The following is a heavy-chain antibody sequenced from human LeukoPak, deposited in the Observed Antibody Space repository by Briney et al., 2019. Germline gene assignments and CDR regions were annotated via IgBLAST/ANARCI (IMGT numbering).Heavy chain of an antibody. Sequence: GRSLRLSCAASGFTFISYGMHWVRQAPGRGLEWVAVVSYDATNKYYADSVKGRFTISRDHSKNTLYLQMHSLRTEDTAVYYCAKDRFVCGGSCYSPFDHWGQGTLVTVSS. CDR1: GFTFISYG. D-gene: IGHD2-15*01. V-gene: IGHV3-30*18. CDR3: AKDRFVCGGSCYSPFDH. J-gene: IGHJ4*02. CDR2: VSYDATNK.